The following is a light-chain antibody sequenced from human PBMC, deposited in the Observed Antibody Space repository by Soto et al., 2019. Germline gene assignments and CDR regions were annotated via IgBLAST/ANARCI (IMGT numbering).Light chain of an antibody. V-gene: IGLV1-40*01. CDR3: QSYDNGLGALYV. J-gene: IGLJ1*01. Sequence: QSVLTQPPAVSGAPGQRVTISCTGTKSNIGVGYDVHWYQQIPGTAPKVLIYGNSNRPSGVPDRFSGSKSGTSASLAITGLQAEDEADYYCQSYDNGLGALYVFGTGTKVTVL. CDR2: GNS. CDR1: KSNIGVGYD.